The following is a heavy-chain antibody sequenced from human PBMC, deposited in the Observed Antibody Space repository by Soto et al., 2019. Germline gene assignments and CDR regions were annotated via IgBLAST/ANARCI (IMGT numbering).Heavy chain of an antibody. CDR1: GFTFSSYA. CDR2: ISFDGNNK. CDR3: ASISGLSAQEDY. V-gene: IGHV3-30-3*01. J-gene: IGHJ4*02. Sequence: QVQLVESGGGVVQPGWSLRLSCAASGFTFSSYALHWLRQAPGKGLEWVAVISFDGNNKYYADSVKGRFTISRDNSRNTLYLQMHSLRPEDTAVYYSASISGLSAQEDYWGQGTLGTVSS. D-gene: IGHD3-10*01.